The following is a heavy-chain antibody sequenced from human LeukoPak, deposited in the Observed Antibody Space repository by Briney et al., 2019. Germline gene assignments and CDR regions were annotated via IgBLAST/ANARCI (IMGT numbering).Heavy chain of an antibody. V-gene: IGHV1-69*04. Sequence: GASVKVSCKASGGTFSSYAISWVRQAPGQGLEWMGRIIPILGIANYAQKFQGRVTITADKSTSTAYMELSSLRSEDTAVYYCARALPDYGDYAYYFDYWGQGTLVTVSS. CDR1: GGTFSSYA. CDR3: ARALPDYGDYAYYFDY. J-gene: IGHJ4*02. D-gene: IGHD4-17*01. CDR2: IIPILGIA.